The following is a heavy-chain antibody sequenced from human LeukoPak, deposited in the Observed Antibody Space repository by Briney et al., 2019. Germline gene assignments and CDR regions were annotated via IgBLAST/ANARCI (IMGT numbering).Heavy chain of an antibody. CDR1: GYSLTSYW. V-gene: IGHV5-51*01. Sequence: GESLQISCEGSGYSLTSYWIGWVRQMPGKGLEWMGIIYPGDSDTTYSPSFQGQVTISADKCISTAYLQWSSLKASDTAMYYCARRDGYCSSTSCYADYYYGMDVWGQGTTVTVSS. CDR3: ARRDGYCSSTSCYADYYYGMDV. D-gene: IGHD2-2*01. J-gene: IGHJ6*02. CDR2: IYPGDSDT.